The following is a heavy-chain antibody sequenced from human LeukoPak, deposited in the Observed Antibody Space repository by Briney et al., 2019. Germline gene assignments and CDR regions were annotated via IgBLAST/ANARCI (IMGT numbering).Heavy chain of an antibody. D-gene: IGHD6-13*01. V-gene: IGHV4-34*01. CDR1: GGSFSGYY. CDR3: ARGPKRQLASPRNNWFDP. Sequence: SETLSLTCAVYGGSFSGYYWSWIRQPPGKGLEWIGEINHSGSTNYNPSLTSRVTISVDTSKNQFSLKLSSVTAADTAVYYCARGPKRQLASPRNNWFDPWGQGTLVTVSS. CDR2: INHSGST. J-gene: IGHJ5*02.